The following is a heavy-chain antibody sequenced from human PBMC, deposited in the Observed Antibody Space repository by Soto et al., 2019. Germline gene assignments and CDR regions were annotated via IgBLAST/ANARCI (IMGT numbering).Heavy chain of an antibody. J-gene: IGHJ1*01. D-gene: IGHD5-12*01. V-gene: IGHV1-3*01. CDR3: AGVEMATIYVAEYFQH. Sequence: QVQLVQSGAEVKKPGASVKVSCKASGYTFTSYAMHWVRQAPGQRLEWMGWINAGNGNTKYSQKFQGRVTITRDTSASTAYMELSSLRSEDTAVYYCAGVEMATIYVAEYFQHWGQGTLVTVSS. CDR1: GYTFTSYA. CDR2: INAGNGNT.